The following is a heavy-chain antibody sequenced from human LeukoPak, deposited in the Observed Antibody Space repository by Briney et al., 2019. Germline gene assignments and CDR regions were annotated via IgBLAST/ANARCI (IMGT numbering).Heavy chain of an antibody. CDR2: IYHSGTT. J-gene: IGHJ4*02. D-gene: IGHD6-6*01. V-gene: IGHV4-34*01. CDR1: GGSFSGYY. Sequence: SETLSLTCAVYGGSFSGYYWSWIRQPPGKGLEWIGEIYHSGTTNYNSSLKSRVTISVDKSKNQFSLRLTSVTAADTAVYYCAKDLGSSRPRGDSWGQGTLVTVSS. CDR3: AKDLGSSRPRGDS.